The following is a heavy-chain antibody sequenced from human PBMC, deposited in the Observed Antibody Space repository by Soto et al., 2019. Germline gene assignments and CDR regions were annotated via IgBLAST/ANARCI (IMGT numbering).Heavy chain of an antibody. J-gene: IGHJ5*02. CDR1: GFTFSNAW. V-gene: IGHV3-15*01. D-gene: IGHD3-16*01. CDR2: IKSKTDGGTT. CDR3: TASPLHLGELFGWFDP. Sequence: EVQLLESGGGLVKPGGSLRLSCAASGFTFSNAWMSWVRQAPGKGLEWVGRIKSKTDGGTTDYAAPVKGRFTISRDDSKNTLYLQMNSLKTEDTAVYYCTASPLHLGELFGWFDPWGQGTLVTVSS.